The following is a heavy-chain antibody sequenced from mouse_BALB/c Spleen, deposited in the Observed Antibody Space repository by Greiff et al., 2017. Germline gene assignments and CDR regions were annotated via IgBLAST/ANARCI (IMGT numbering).Heavy chain of an antibody. Sequence: VQGVESGPGLVQPSQSLSITCTVSGFSLTSYGVHWVRQSPGKGLEWLGVIWSGGSTDYNAAFISRLSISKDNSKSQVFFKMNSLQADDTAIYYCARNEYGYDGWFAYWGQGTLVTVSA. CDR3: ARNEYGYDGWFAY. CDR1: GFSLTSYG. CDR2: IWSGGST. V-gene: IGHV2-4-1*01. D-gene: IGHD2-2*01. J-gene: IGHJ3*01.